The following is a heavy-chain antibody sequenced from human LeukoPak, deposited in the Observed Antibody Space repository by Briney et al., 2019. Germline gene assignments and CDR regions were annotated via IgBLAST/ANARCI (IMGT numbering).Heavy chain of an antibody. J-gene: IGHJ4*02. V-gene: IGHV3-48*02. CDR3: ARDFSPGQRFYFDY. CDR2: ISYGSGTI. Sequence: GGSLRLSCAASGFTFSSYDMNWVRQAPGKGLEWVSYISYGSGTIYYADSVKGRFTISRDNAKNSLYLQMNSLRDEDTAVYYCARDFSPGQRFYFDYWGQGTLVTVSS. CDR1: GFTFSSYD. D-gene: IGHD6-25*01.